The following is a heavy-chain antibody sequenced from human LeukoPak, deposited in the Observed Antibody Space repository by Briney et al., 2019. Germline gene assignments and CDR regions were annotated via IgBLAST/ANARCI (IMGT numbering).Heavy chain of an antibody. J-gene: IGHJ4*02. CDR1: GFTFSIYA. CDR2: ISHDGINK. CDR3: ARASRRDSSAYYYEY. V-gene: IGHV3-30*09. Sequence: GGSLRLSCAASGFTFSIYAMHWVRQAPGKGLEWVAVISHDGINKDYADSVKGRFAISRDNPKNALFLQMNSLRAEDTAVYFCARASRRDSSAYYYEYWGQGSLVNVSS. D-gene: IGHD3-22*01.